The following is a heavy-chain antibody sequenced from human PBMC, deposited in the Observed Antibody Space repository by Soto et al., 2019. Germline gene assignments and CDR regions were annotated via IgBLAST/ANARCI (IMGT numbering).Heavy chain of an antibody. V-gene: IGHV3-21*04. Sequence: GGSLRLSCAASGFTFSSYSMNWVRQAPGKGLEWVSSISSSSSYIYYADSVKGRFTISRDNAKNSLYLQMNSLRAEDTAVYYCAREIGYYDILTGYYRPYYYGMDVWGQGTTVTVSS. D-gene: IGHD3-9*01. CDR2: ISSSSSYI. CDR3: AREIGYYDILTGYYRPYYYGMDV. J-gene: IGHJ6*02. CDR1: GFTFSSYS.